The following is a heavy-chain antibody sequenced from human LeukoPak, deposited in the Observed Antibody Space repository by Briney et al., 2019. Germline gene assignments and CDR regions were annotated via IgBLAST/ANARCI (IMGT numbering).Heavy chain of an antibody. J-gene: IGHJ6*03. Sequence: SETLSLTCTVSGGSISSSSYYWGWIRQPPGKGLEWIGSIYYSGSTYYNPSLKSRVTISVDTSKNQFSLKLSSVTAADTAVYYCARHRSQRYFGRPRYYYMDVWGKGTTVTISS. CDR2: IYYSGST. CDR3: ARHRSQRYFGRPRYYYMDV. V-gene: IGHV4-39*01. D-gene: IGHD3-9*01. CDR1: GGSISSSSYY.